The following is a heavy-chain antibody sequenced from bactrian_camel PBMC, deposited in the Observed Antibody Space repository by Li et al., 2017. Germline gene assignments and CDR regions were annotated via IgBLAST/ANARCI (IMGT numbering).Heavy chain of an antibody. D-gene: IGHD3*01. CDR3: ASATGLR. V-gene: IGHV3S55*01. CDR2: IDRAGTT. J-gene: IGHJ4*01. Sequence: HVQLVESGGGSVQVGGSLRLSCAASVDTSSSYCMAWFHQAPGKDHELVARIDRAGTTWYRDSVKDRFTISKDNTKNTLYLQMNNLKPEDTAVYYCASATGLRWGQGTQVTVS. CDR1: VDTSSSYC.